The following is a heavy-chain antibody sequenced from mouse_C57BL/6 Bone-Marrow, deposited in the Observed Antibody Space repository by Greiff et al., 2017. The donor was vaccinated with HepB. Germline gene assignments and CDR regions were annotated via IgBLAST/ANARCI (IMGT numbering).Heavy chain of an antibody. CDR1: GFTFSSYA. V-gene: IGHV5-4*01. D-gene: IGHD1-1*01. CDR2: ISDGGSYT. CDR3: ARDVGVYYYGSIYFDY. J-gene: IGHJ2*01. Sequence: EVMLVESGGGLVKPGGSLKLSCAASGFTFSSYAMSWVRQTPEKRLEWVATISDGGSYTYYPDNVKGRFTISRDNAKNNLYLQMSHLKSEDTAMYYCARDVGVYYYGSIYFDYWGQGTTLTVSS.